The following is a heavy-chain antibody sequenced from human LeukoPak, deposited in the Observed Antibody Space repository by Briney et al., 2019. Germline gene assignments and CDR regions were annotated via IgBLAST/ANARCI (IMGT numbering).Heavy chain of an antibody. CDR1: GFTFSSYS. D-gene: IGHD2-2*01. V-gene: IGHV3-21*01. Sequence: GGSLRLSCAASGFTFSSYSMTWVRQAPGKGLEWVSSISSTDTYTYYADSVKGRFTISRDNTKNSLYLQMNSLRAEDTAVYYCARDLSDIVVVPAAYIDYWGQGILVTVSS. CDR3: ARDLSDIVVVPAAYIDY. CDR2: ISSTDTYT. J-gene: IGHJ4*02.